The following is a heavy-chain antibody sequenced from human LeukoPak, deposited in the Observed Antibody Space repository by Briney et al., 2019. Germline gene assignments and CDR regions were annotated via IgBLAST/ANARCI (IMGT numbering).Heavy chain of an antibody. CDR2: IYYSGST. CDR1: GGSISSYY. Sequence: PSETLSLTCTVSGGSISSYYWSWIRQPPGKGLEWIGYIYYSGSTNYNPSLKSRVTISVDTSKNQFSLKLSSVTAADTAMYYCARLVVSSTEAFFDYWGQGTLVTVSS. D-gene: IGHD2-15*01. V-gene: IGHV4-59*08. J-gene: IGHJ4*02. CDR3: ARLVVSSTEAFFDY.